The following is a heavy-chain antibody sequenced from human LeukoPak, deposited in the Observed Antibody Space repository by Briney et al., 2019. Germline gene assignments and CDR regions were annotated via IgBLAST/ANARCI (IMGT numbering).Heavy chain of an antibody. D-gene: IGHD6-13*01. CDR3: ARAAAAGTLDY. V-gene: IGHV3-13*01. Sequence: GGSLRLSCAASGFTFSSYDMHWVRQATGKGLEWVSAIGTAGDTYYPGSVKGRFTISRENAKDSLYLQMNSLRAGDTAVYYCARAAAAGTLDYWGQGTLVTVSS. J-gene: IGHJ4*02. CDR1: GFTFSSYD. CDR2: IGTAGDT.